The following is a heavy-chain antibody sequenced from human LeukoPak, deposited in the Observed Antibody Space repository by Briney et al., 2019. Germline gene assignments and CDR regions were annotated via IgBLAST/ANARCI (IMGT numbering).Heavy chain of an antibody. J-gene: IGHJ6*03. D-gene: IGHD3-3*01. CDR3: ARARRFLEWSRPYYYYMDV. Sequence: SETLSLTCAVYGGSFSGYYWSWIRQPPGKGLEWIGEINHSGSTNYNPSLKSRVTISVDTSKNQFSLKLSSVTAADTAVYYCARARRFLEWSRPYYYYMDVWGKGTTVTVSS. CDR2: INHSGST. CDR1: GGSFSGYY. V-gene: IGHV4-34*01.